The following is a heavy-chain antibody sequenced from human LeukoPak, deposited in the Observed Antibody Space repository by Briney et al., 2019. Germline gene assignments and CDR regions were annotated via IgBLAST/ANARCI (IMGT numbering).Heavy chain of an antibody. CDR1: GFTFSSYE. D-gene: IGHD3-22*01. V-gene: IGHV3-48*03. J-gene: IGHJ4*02. Sequence: PGGSLRLSCAASGFTFSSYEMNWVRQAPGKGLEWVSYISTSGSTIYYADSVKGRFTISRDNAKNSLYLQMNSLRAEDTAIYYCAREYYFSSGAFDYWGQGTLVTASS. CDR3: AREYYFSSGAFDY. CDR2: ISTSGSTI.